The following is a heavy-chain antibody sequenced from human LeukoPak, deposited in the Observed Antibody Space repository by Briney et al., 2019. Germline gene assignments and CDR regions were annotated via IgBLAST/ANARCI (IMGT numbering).Heavy chain of an antibody. D-gene: IGHD1-7*01. Sequence: SETLSLTCSVSGGSISSSSYYWGWIRQPPGKGLEWIGEINHSGSTNYNPSLKSRVTISVDTSKNQFSLKLSSVTAADTAVYYCARGAITGTSYYFDYWGQGTPVTVSS. CDR3: ARGAITGTSYYFDY. CDR2: INHSGST. CDR1: GGSISSSSYY. J-gene: IGHJ4*02. V-gene: IGHV4-39*07.